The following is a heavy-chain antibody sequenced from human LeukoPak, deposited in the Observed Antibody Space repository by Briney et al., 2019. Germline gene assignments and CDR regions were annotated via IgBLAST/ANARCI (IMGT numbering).Heavy chain of an antibody. CDR1: GFTFSSYA. CDR2: ISGSGSST. CDR3: ARDPESNWGWDLDY. D-gene: IGHD7-27*01. Sequence: SGGSLGLSCAASGFTFSSYAMSWVRQAPGKGLEWVSAISGSGSSTYYADSVKGRFTISRDSAKNSLHLQMNSLRAEDTAVYYCARDPESNWGWDLDYWGQGTLVTVSS. J-gene: IGHJ4*02. V-gene: IGHV3-23*01.